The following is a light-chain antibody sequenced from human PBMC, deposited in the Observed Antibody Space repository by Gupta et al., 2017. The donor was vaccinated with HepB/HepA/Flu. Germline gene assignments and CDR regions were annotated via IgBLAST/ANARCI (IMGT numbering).Light chain of an antibody. CDR3: CSYAGTVV. V-gene: IGLV2-23*02. J-gene: IGLJ2*01. Sequence: QSALTQPAHVSGSPGQSITIPCTGTSSDVGSYNLVSWYQQHPGKAPKLMIYEVSKRPSGVSNRFSGSKSGNTASLTISGLQAEDEADYYCCSYAGTVVFGGGTKLTVL. CDR2: EVS. CDR1: SSDVGSYNL.